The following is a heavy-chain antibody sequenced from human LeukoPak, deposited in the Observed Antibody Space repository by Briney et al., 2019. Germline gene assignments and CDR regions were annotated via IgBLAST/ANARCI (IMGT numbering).Heavy chain of an antibody. J-gene: IGHJ5*02. CDR1: GYTFTGYY. V-gene: IGHV1-2*02. CDR2: INPNSGGT. CDR3: ARDGRGHWDTRIWYLGNWFDP. Sequence: ASVKVSCKASGYTFTGYYMHWVRQAPGQGLEWMGWINPNSGGTNYAQKFQGRVTMTRDTSISTAYMELSRLRSDDTAVYYCARDGRGHWDTRIWYLGNWFDPWGQGTLVTVSS. D-gene: IGHD6-13*01.